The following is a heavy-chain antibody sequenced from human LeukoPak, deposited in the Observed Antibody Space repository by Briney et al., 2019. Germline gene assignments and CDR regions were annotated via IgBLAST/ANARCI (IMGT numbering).Heavy chain of an antibody. CDR2: IFRTGST. D-gene: IGHD3-10*01. CDR1: GFTFSDYY. V-gene: IGHV4-38-2*01. Sequence: GSLRLSCAASGFTFSDYYMSWIRQPPGKGLEWIGSIFRTGSTYYTASLKSRVSISVDTSKNHFVLNLTSVTAADTAVYFCARRVGFYGSGSLNYFDPWGQGILVSVSS. J-gene: IGHJ5*01. CDR3: ARRVGFYGSGSLNYFDP.